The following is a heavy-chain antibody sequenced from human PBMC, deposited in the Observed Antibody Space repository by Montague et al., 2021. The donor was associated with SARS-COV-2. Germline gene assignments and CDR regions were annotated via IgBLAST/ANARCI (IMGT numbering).Heavy chain of an antibody. Sequence: TLSLTCTVSGGSIRSGSYYWSWIRQPAGKGLEWIGRIYSSGSTNYXXXLKSRVTMSVDTSENQFSLKVSSVTAADTAVYYCARDYGDYSYYYGLDVWGQGTTVTVSS. CDR1: GGSIRSGSYY. CDR3: ARDYGDYSYYYGLDV. CDR2: IYSSGST. D-gene: IGHD4-17*01. V-gene: IGHV4-61*02. J-gene: IGHJ6*02.